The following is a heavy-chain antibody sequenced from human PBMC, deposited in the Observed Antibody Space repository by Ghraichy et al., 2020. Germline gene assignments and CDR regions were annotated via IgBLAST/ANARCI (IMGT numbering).Heavy chain of an antibody. CDR1: GGSISSGGYS. V-gene: IGHV4-30-2*01. D-gene: IGHD2-2*01. Sequence: SETLSLTCAVSGGSISSGGYSWSWIRQPPGKGLEWIGYIYHSGSTYYNPSLKSRVTISVDRSKNQFSLKLSSVTAADTAVYYCARGDCSSTSCPDGNWFDPWGQGTLVTVSS. CDR2: IYHSGST. CDR3: ARGDCSSTSCPDGNWFDP. J-gene: IGHJ5*02.